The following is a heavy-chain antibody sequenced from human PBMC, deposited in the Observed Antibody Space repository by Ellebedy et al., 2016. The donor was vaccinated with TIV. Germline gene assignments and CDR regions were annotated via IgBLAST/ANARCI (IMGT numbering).Heavy chain of an antibody. D-gene: IGHD5-12*01. CDR3: ARFVRATKAFDI. V-gene: IGHV4-59*12. CDR1: GGSISSYY. J-gene: IGHJ3*02. Sequence: MPSETLSLTCTVSGGSISSYYWSWIRQPPGKGLEWIGYIYYSGSTNYNPSLKSRVTISVDTSKNQSSLRLNSVTAADTAVYYCARFVRATKAFDIWGQGTMVTVSS. CDR2: IYYSGST.